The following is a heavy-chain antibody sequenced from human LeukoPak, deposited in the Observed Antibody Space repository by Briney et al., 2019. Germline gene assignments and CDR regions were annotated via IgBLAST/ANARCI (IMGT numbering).Heavy chain of an antibody. J-gene: IGHJ4*02. CDR3: ARVPAYYYDSSGYNNY. Sequence: SETLSLTCAVYGGSFSGYYWSWIRQPPGKGLEWIGEINHSGSTNYNPSLKGRVTISVDTSKNQFSLKLSSVTAADTAVYYCARVPAYYYDSSGYNNYWGQGTLVTVSS. CDR1: GGSFSGYY. V-gene: IGHV4-34*01. CDR2: INHSGST. D-gene: IGHD3-22*01.